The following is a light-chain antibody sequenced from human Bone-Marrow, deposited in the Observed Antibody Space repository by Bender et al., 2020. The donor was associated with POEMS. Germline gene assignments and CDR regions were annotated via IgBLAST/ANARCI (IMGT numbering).Light chain of an antibody. CDR1: ISNIGNHG. CDR2: YDD. J-gene: IGLJ3*02. Sequence: QSVVTQPPSLSEAPRQRVTLSCSGSISNIGNHGVNWYHQLPGEAPKLLIYYDDLLTPWVSDRFSAAKSGTSASLAISELQSEDEALYYCSAWDDILSGWVFGGGTKLNV. V-gene: IGLV1-36*01. CDR3: SAWDDILSGWV.